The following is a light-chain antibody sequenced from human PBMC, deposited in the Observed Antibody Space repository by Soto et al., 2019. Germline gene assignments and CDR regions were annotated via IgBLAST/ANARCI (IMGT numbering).Light chain of an antibody. J-gene: IGLJ1*01. CDR2: DVS. Sequence: LTQPASVSGSPGQSITITCTGTSSDVGGYNYVSWYQQHPGKAPKVLISDVSNRPSGISSRFSGSKSGNTASLTISGLQAEDEADYYCSSYTSIDTWVFGTGTKVTVL. CDR1: SSDVGGYNY. CDR3: SSYTSIDTWV. V-gene: IGLV2-14*03.